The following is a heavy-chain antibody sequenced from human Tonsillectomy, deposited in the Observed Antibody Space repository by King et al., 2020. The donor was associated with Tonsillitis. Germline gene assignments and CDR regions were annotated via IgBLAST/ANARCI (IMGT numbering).Heavy chain of an antibody. J-gene: IGHJ4*02. D-gene: IGHD6-19*01. CDR3: ARERLYSSFWGIDY. Sequence: QVQLVETGGDVVQTGRSLRLSCVSSGFAFRGYGMHWVRQAPGRGLEWVAVISYDATRENYADSAKGRFTISRDNSKNTLYLQMNSLRAEDTAVYYCARERLYSSFWGIDYWGQGSLVTVSS. CDR2: ISYDATRE. CDR1: GFAFRGYG. V-gene: IGHV3-33*05.